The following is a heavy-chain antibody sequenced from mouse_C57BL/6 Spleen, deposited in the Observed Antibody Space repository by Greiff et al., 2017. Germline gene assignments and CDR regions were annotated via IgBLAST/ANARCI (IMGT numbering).Heavy chain of an antibody. V-gene: IGHV1-42*01. J-gene: IGHJ2*01. D-gene: IGHD2-10*01. Sequence: EVQLQQSGPELVKPGASVKISCKASGYSFTGYYMNWVKQSPEKSLEWIGEINPSTGGTTYNQKFKAKATLTVDKSSSTAYMQLKSLTSEDSAVYYCASYYEDYFDEWGQGTTLTVSS. CDR1: GYSFTGYY. CDR3: ASYYEDYFDE. CDR2: INPSTGGT.